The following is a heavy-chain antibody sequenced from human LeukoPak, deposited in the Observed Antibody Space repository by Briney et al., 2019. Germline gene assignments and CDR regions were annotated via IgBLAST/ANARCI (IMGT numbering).Heavy chain of an antibody. J-gene: IGHJ4*02. V-gene: IGHV3-23*01. Sequence: GGSLRLSCAASGFTFSSSAMSWVRQAPGKGLGWVSAISGSGSNTYYADSVKGRLTIPRDNSKNTLYLQMSSLRAEDTAVYYCVKEASRAYFDYWGQGTLVTVSS. CDR1: GFTFSSSA. D-gene: IGHD2-2*01. CDR2: ISGSGSNT. CDR3: VKEASRAYFDY.